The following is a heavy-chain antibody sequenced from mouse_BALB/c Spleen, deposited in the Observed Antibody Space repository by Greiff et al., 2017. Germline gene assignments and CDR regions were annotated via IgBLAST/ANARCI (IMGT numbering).Heavy chain of an antibody. D-gene: IGHD1-1*01. Sequence: DVKLVESGGDLVKPGGSLKLSCAASGFTFSSYGMSWVRQTPDKRLEWVATISSGGSYTYYPDSVKGRFTISRDNAKNTLYLQMSSLKSEDTAMYYCARQDYGSSDAWFAYWGQGTLVTVSA. J-gene: IGHJ3*01. CDR1: GFTFSSYG. V-gene: IGHV5-6*02. CDR3: ARQDYGSSDAWFAY. CDR2: ISSGGSYT.